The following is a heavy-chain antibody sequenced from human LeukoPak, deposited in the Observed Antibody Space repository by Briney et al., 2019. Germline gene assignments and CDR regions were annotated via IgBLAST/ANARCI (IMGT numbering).Heavy chain of an antibody. CDR3: ARDSRLSQWLVLPSDAFDI. CDR2: INAGNGNT. Sequence: GASVKVSCKASGYTFTSYAMHWVRQAPGQRLERMGWINAGNGNTKYSQKFQGRVTITRDTSASTAYMELSSLRSEDTAVYYCARDSRLSQWLVLPSDAFDIWGQGTMVTVSS. CDR1: GYTFTSYA. V-gene: IGHV1-3*01. J-gene: IGHJ3*02. D-gene: IGHD6-19*01.